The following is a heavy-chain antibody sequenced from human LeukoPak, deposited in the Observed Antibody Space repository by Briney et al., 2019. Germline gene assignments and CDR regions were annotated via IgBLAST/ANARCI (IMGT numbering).Heavy chain of an antibody. V-gene: IGHV3-23*01. CDR1: GFTFSNAW. Sequence: GGSLRLSCAASGFTFSNAWMSWVRQPPGKGLEWVSSIFPSGGEIHYADSVRGRFTISRDNSKSTLSLQMNSLRAEDTAIYYCATYRQVLLPFESWGQGTLVTVSS. D-gene: IGHD2-8*02. CDR3: ATYRQVLLPFES. J-gene: IGHJ4*02. CDR2: IFPSGGEI.